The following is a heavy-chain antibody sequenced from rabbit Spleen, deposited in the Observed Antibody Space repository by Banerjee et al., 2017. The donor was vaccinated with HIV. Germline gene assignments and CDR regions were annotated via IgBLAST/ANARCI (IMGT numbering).Heavy chain of an antibody. Sequence: QSLEESGGDLVKPGASLTLTCTASGFSFSSNDYMCWVRQAPGKGLEWISCIAGSGSGFTYSATWAKGRFTCSKTSSTTVTLQMTSLTVADTATYFCARDTGSSFSSYGMDLWGPGTLVHRL. J-gene: IGHJ6*01. CDR1: GFSFSSNDY. V-gene: IGHV1S40*01. D-gene: IGHD8-1*01. CDR3: ARDTGSSFSSYGMDL. CDR2: IAGSGSGFT.